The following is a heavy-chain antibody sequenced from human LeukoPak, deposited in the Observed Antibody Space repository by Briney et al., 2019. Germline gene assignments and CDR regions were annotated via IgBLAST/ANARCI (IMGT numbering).Heavy chain of an antibody. J-gene: IGHJ3*01. Sequence: SETLSLTCAVYGGSFSGYYWSWIRQPPGKGLEWIGEINHSGSTNYNPSLKSRVTISVDTSKNQFSLKLSSVTAAGTAVYYCASLHYYGPPWGQGTMVTVSS. V-gene: IGHV4-34*01. CDR2: INHSGST. CDR1: GGSFSGYY. CDR3: ASLHYYGPP. D-gene: IGHD3-10*01.